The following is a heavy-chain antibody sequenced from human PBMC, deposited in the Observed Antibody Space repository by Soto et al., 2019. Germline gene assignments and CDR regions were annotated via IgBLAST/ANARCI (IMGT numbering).Heavy chain of an antibody. D-gene: IGHD2-15*01. Sequence: SETLSLTCTVSGGSISSGDYYWSWIRQPPGKGLEWIGYIFYSGSTNYNSSLRSRVTISVDTSKNQFSLKLSSVTAADTAVYFCARHTGYCSGGSCYEWFDPWGQGTLVTVSS. CDR3: ARHTGYCSGGSCYEWFDP. CDR1: GGSISSGDYY. CDR2: IFYSGST. J-gene: IGHJ5*02. V-gene: IGHV4-61*08.